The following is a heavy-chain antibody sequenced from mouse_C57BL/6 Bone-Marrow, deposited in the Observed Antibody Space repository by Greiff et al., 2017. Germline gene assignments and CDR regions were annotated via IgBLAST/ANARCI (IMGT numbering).Heavy chain of an antibody. V-gene: IGHV5-12*01. Sequence: EVQGVESGGGLVQPGGSLKLSCAASGFTFSDYYMYWVRQTPEKRLEWVAYISNGGGSTYYPDTVKGRFTISRDNAKNTLYLQMSRLKSEDTAMYYCARGDYGSSFDYWGQGTTLTVSS. CDR1: GFTFSDYY. J-gene: IGHJ2*01. CDR3: ARGDYGSSFDY. D-gene: IGHD1-1*01. CDR2: ISNGGGST.